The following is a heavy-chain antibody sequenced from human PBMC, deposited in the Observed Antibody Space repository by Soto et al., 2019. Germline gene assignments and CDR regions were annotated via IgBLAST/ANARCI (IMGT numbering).Heavy chain of an antibody. CDR3: AIQCLTLPMWFDP. Sequence: GESLKNSCTAAAFSITNYWIHRTRLKPRKVLEWMARIELRDSSTNYTPPFQAPATLPAAKSNSTAYLQWKSLKASDTAMYYCAIQCLTLPMWFDPWGQGSMV. CDR2: IELRDSST. J-gene: IGHJ5*02. CDR1: AFSITNYW. D-gene: IGHD6-19*01. V-gene: IGHV5-10-1*01.